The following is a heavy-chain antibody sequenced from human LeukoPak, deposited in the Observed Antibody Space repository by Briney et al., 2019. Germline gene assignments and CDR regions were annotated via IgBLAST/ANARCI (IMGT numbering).Heavy chain of an antibody. CDR3: ARAPSESGGYYPEYFRH. CDR2: IKSDGNT. V-gene: IGHV3-74*01. D-gene: IGHD3-22*01. Sequence: PGGSLRLSCAASGFTFSSYWMHWVRQAPGKGLVWFSRIKSDGNTNYADSVKGRFTISRDNAKNTVSLQMNSLRAEDTGVYYCARAPSESGGYYPEYFRHWGQGTLVTVSS. CDR1: GFTFSSYW. J-gene: IGHJ1*01.